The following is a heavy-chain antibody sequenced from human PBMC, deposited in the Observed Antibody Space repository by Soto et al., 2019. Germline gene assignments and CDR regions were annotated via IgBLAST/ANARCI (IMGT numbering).Heavy chain of an antibody. CDR1: GFTFISYA. CDR3: AKKYMYGSDAPDY. Sequence: EVQLLESGGGLVQPGGSLRLSCAASGFTFISYAMSWVRQAPGKGLEWVSAISGSGGSTYYADSVKGRFTISRDNSQNTLYLQMNRLRAEDTAVNYCAKKYMYGSDAPDYWGQGTLVTVSS. D-gene: IGHD5-18*01. J-gene: IGHJ4*02. CDR2: ISGSGGST. V-gene: IGHV3-23*01.